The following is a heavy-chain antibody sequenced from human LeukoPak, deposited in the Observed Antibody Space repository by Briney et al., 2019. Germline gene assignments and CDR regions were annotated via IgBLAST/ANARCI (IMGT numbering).Heavy chain of an antibody. Sequence: GGSLRLSCAASGFTFDDYGMSWVRQAPGKGLEWVSGINWNGGSTGYADSVKGRFTISRDNSKNTLYLQMNSLRAEDTAVYYCARDLWGSKGYFDYWGQGTLVTVSS. CDR3: ARDLWGSKGYFDY. V-gene: IGHV3-20*04. D-gene: IGHD7-27*01. CDR1: GFTFDDYG. CDR2: INWNGGST. J-gene: IGHJ4*02.